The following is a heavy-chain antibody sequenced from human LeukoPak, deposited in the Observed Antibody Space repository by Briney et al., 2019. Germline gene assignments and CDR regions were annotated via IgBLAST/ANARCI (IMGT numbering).Heavy chain of an antibody. Sequence: GGSLRLSCAASGFTFSTYWMSWVRQAPGKGLEWVANIKEDGSEKYYGDSVKGRFTISRDNAKNSLYLEMNSLRVGDTAVYYCAGDSSGYQWGQGTLVTVSS. D-gene: IGHD3-22*01. J-gene: IGHJ4*02. CDR1: GFTFSTYW. CDR2: IKEDGSEK. V-gene: IGHV3-7*01. CDR3: AGDSSGYQ.